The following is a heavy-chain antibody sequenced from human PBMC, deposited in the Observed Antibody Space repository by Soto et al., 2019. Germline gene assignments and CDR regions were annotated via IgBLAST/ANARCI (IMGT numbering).Heavy chain of an antibody. Sequence: GGSLRLSCAPSGFTFSSYAMNWVRQAPGKGLEWISAISGSGGSTYYADSVKGRFTISRDNSKNTLYMQVNSLRAEDTAVYYCVKGEGRSHSYGLFDYWGQGSLVTVSS. CDR1: GFTFSSYA. CDR2: ISGSGGST. D-gene: IGHD5-18*01. V-gene: IGHV3-23*01. CDR3: VKGEGRSHSYGLFDY. J-gene: IGHJ4*02.